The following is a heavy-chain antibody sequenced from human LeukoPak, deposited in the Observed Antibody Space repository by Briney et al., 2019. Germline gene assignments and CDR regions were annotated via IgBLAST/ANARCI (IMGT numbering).Heavy chain of an antibody. CDR3: ASGYCSSTSCYNYGMDV. Sequence: SVKVSCKASGGTFSSYAISWVRQAPGQGLEWMGGIIPIFGTANYAQKFQGRVTITADKSTSTAYMELSSLRSEDTAVYYCASGYCSSTSCYNYGMDVWGQGTTVTVSS. CDR1: GGTFSSYA. D-gene: IGHD2-2*02. V-gene: IGHV1-69*06. J-gene: IGHJ6*02. CDR2: IIPIFGTA.